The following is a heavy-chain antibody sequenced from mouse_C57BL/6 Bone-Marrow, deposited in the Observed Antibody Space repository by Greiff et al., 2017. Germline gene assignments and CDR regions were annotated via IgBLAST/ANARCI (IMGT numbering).Heavy chain of an antibody. J-gene: IGHJ4*01. V-gene: IGHV1-62-2*01. CDR3: ARHEEGYDLMDY. Sequence: VKLVESGAELVKPGASVKLSCKASGYTFTEYTIHWVKQRSGQGLEWIGWFYPGSGSIKYNEKFKDKATLTADKSSSTVYMELSRLTSEDSAVYFCARHEEGYDLMDYWGQGTSVTVSS. CDR1: GYTFTEYT. CDR2: FYPGSGSI. D-gene: IGHD2-3*01.